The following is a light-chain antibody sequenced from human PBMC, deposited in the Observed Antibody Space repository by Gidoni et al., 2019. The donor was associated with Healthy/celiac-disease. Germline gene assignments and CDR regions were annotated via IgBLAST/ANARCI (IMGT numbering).Light chain of an antibody. CDR3: QSYDSSLSGSYV. CDR2: GNS. CDR1: SSNIGAGYD. Sequence: QYVLTQPPSVSGAPGQSVTISCTGSSSNIGAGYDLHWYQQLPGTAPKLLIYGNSNRPSGVPDLFSGSKSGSSASLAITGLQAEDEADYYCQSYDSSLSGSYVFGTGTKVTVL. J-gene: IGLJ1*01. V-gene: IGLV1-40*01.